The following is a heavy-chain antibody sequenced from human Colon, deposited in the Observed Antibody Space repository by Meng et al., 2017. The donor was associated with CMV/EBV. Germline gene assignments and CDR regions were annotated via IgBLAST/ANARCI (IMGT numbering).Heavy chain of an antibody. CDR2: ISPALGIA. J-gene: IGHJ4*02. D-gene: IGHD6-6*01. Sequence: KISCAGSGFSFSSFAISWVRQAPGQGLEWMGRISPALGIASYAQKFPDRVTITADISTSTAYMELTTLRSDDTAVYYCARDMLWGSSSTYFDSWGQGTLVTVSS. CDR1: GFSFSSFA. CDR3: ARDMLWGSSSTYFDS. V-gene: IGHV1-69*04.